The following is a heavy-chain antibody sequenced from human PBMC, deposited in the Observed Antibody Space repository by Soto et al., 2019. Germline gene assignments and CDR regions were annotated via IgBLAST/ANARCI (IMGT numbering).Heavy chain of an antibody. Sequence: PSETLSLTCTVSGGSISSYYWSWIRQPPGKGLEWIGYIYYSGSTNYNPSLKSRVTISVDTSKNQFSLKLSSVTAADTAVYYCAGGDYDRNAGGYYYYGMDVWGQGTTVTVSS. CDR1: GGSISSYY. CDR2: IYYSGST. J-gene: IGHJ6*02. CDR3: AGGDYDRNAGGYYYYGMDV. D-gene: IGHD3-22*01. V-gene: IGHV4-59*01.